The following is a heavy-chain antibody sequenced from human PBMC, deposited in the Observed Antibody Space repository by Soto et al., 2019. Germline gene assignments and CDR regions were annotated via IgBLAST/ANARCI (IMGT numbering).Heavy chain of an antibody. CDR1: GFTFSSYS. D-gene: IGHD3-10*01. Sequence: EVQLVESGGGLVQPGGSLRLSCAASGFTFSSYSMNWVRQAPGKGLEWVSYISSSSSTIYYADSVKGRFTISRDNAKNSLYLKMNSLRAEDTAVYYCARDFRGRFDPWGQGTLVTVSS. CDR3: ARDFRGRFDP. V-gene: IGHV3-48*01. CDR2: ISSSSSTI. J-gene: IGHJ5*02.